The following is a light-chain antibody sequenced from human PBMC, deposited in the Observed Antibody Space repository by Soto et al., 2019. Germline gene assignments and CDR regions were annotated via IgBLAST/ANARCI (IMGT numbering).Light chain of an antibody. CDR1: QRISTY. V-gene: IGKV1-39*01. CDR3: QQSYSTPRT. CDR2: AAS. J-gene: IGKJ4*01. Sequence: DIQITHSPSSMSAYIIYRVTITCRASQRISTYLNWYQQKPGKAPKLLIYAASNLQSGVPSTFSGSGSGTDFSLTISSLQPEDFATYFCQQSYSTPRTFGGGTKVDIK.